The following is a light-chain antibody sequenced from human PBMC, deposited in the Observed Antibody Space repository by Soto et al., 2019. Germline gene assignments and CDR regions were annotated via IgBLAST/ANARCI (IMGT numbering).Light chain of an antibody. V-gene: IGKV3-11*01. CDR2: DAS. CDR1: QSVSSY. CDR3: QQRSNWPLP. J-gene: IGKJ4*01. Sequence: EIVLTQSPATLSLSPGERATLSCRASQSVSSYLAWYQQKPGQAPRLLIYDASNRATGIPARFSGSGSETDCTLTICSLGPADFAAYFCQQRSNWPLPVGGGTMLEI.